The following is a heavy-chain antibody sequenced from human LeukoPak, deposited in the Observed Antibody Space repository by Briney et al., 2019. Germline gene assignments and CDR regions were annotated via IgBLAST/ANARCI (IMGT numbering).Heavy chain of an antibody. Sequence: PGGSLRLSCAASGFTVSDYSMNWVGQAPGKGLEWLSYIGIDSGNTNYADSVKGRFTISGGKAKNSLYLQMNSLRVEATAVYYCARDYKYAFDNWGQGTLVTVSS. D-gene: IGHD5-24*01. J-gene: IGHJ4*02. CDR1: GFTVSDYS. CDR2: IGIDSGNT. V-gene: IGHV3-11*06. CDR3: ARDYKYAFDN.